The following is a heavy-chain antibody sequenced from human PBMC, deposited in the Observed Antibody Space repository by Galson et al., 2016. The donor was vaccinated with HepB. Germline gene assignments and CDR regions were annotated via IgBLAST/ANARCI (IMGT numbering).Heavy chain of an antibody. CDR1: GFSFSTYA. V-gene: IGHV3-30-3*01. J-gene: IGHJ3*02. CDR2: ISYDGSNK. Sequence: SLRLSCAASGFSFSTYAMHWVRQAPGKGLEWVAVISYDGSNKYYADSVKGRFTISRGNSKNTLSLQMNTLRAEDTAIYYCASTHGNPYDRPDIWGQGTVVTVSS. CDR3: ASTHGNPYDRPDI. D-gene: IGHD3-22*01.